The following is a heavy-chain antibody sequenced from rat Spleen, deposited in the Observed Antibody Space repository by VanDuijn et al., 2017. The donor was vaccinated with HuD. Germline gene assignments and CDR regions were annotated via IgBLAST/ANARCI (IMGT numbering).Heavy chain of an antibody. Sequence: EVQLVESDGGLVQPGRSLKLSCAASGFTFSNYGVHWIRQAPTKGLEGVASISPSGGSTSYPDSVKGRFTISRDKAQNTLYLQMNSLTSEDTATYYCTRESYSTFDYWGQGVMVTVSS. V-gene: IGHV5-19*01. CDR1: GFTFSNYG. D-gene: IGHD1-2*01. CDR2: ISPSGGST. CDR3: TRESYSTFDY. J-gene: IGHJ2*01.